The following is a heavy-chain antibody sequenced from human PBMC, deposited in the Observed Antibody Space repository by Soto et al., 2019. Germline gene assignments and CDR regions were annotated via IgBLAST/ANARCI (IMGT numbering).Heavy chain of an antibody. CDR3: AGRSGSSDY. J-gene: IGHJ4*02. CDR1: GFTFNSYA. D-gene: IGHD3-10*01. CDR2: ISYDEIDK. Sequence: QVQLVESGGGVVQPGRSLRLSCTASGFTFNSYAMYWVRQAPGKGLEWVAFISYDEIDKYFADAVKGRFTISRDNSKNTLYLQMDSLRAEDTAVYYCAGRSGSSDYWGRGTLVTVSS. V-gene: IGHV3-30*04.